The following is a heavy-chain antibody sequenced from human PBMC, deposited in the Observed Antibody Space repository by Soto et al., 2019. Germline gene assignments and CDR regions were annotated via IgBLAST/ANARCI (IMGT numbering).Heavy chain of an antibody. V-gene: IGHV4-4*07. CDR1: GGSISSYY. CDR3: AREGDSSSWYPYYFDY. D-gene: IGHD6-13*01. Sequence: QVQLQESGPGLVKPSETLSLTCTVSGGSISSYYWSWIRQPAGKGLEWIGRIYTSGSTNYNPSLKSRVTMSVDTSKNQCSLKLSSVTAADTAVYYCAREGDSSSWYPYYFDYWGQGTLVTVSS. J-gene: IGHJ4*02. CDR2: IYTSGST.